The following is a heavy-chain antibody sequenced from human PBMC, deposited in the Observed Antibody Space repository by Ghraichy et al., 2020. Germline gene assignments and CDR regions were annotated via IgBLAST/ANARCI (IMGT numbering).Heavy chain of an antibody. J-gene: IGHJ5*02. V-gene: IGHV1-24*01. CDR2: FDPEDGET. CDR1: GYTLTELS. CDR3: ATDVAGSYYH. Sequence: ASVKISCKVSGYTLTELSMHWVRQAPGKGLEWMGGFDPEDGETIYAQKFQGRVTMTEDTSTDTAYMELSTLRSEDTAVYYCATDVAGSYYHWGQGTLVTVSS. D-gene: IGHD1-26*01.